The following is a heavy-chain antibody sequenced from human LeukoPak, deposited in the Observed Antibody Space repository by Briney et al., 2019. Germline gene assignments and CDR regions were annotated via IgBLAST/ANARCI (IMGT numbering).Heavy chain of an antibody. CDR1: GFTFSSYS. D-gene: IGHD1-14*01. Sequence: GGSLRLSCAASGFTFSSYSMNWVRQAPGKGLEWVSSISSSISYIYYADSLKGRFTISRDNAKNSLYLQMNSLRAEDTAVYYCARHKNLYWYFDLWGRGTLVTVSS. J-gene: IGHJ2*01. CDR2: ISSSISYI. V-gene: IGHV3-21*01. CDR3: ARHKNLYWYFDL.